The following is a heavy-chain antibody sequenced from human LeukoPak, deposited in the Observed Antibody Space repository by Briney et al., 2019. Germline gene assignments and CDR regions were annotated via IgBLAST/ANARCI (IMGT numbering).Heavy chain of an antibody. J-gene: IGHJ6*03. CDR3: ARERYCSGGSCYSPYYYYYMDV. V-gene: IGHV4-4*07. CDR1: GGSISSYY. CDR2: IYTSGSI. Sequence: WETLSLTCTVSGGSISSYYWSWIRQPAGKGLEWVGPIYTSGSINNNHSRNSRVTMSVDTFKIQFSLKMSSVTAADKMVYYSARERYCSGGSCYSPYYYYYMDVWGKGTTVTISS. D-gene: IGHD2-15*01.